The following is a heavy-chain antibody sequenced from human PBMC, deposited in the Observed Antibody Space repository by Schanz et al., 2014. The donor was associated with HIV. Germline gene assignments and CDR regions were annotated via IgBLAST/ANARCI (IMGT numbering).Heavy chain of an antibody. Sequence: EVQLLESGGGLVQPGGSLRLSCAASGFTFSSYAMSWVRLAPGKGLEWVSTVGYGGDNTYYADSVEGRFTISRDNSKNTVYLQMNSLRAEDTAMYYCAAGLIRYFFDYWGQGTLVTVSS. D-gene: IGHD2-21*01. J-gene: IGHJ4*02. CDR3: AAGLIRYFFDY. CDR1: GFTFSSYA. V-gene: IGHV3-23*01. CDR2: VGYGGDNT.